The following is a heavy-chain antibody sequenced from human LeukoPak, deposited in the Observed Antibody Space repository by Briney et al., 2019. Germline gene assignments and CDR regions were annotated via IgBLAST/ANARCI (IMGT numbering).Heavy chain of an antibody. Sequence: VASVKVSCKASGYTFTGYYMHWVRQAPGQGLEWMGWINPNSGGTNYAQKFQGRVTMTRDTSISTAYMELSRLRSDDTAVYYCARVHDYGDYADYWGQGTLVTVSS. J-gene: IGHJ4*02. V-gene: IGHV1-2*02. D-gene: IGHD4-17*01. CDR3: ARVHDYGDYADY. CDR2: INPNSGGT. CDR1: GYTFTGYY.